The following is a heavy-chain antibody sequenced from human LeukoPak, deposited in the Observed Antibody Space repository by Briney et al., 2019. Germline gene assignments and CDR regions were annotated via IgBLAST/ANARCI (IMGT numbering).Heavy chain of an antibody. J-gene: IGHJ4*02. Sequence: ASVKVSCKASGYTFTGYYMHWVRQAPGQGLEWMGWINPKSGGTNYAQKFQGRVTMTRDTSISTAYMELSRLRSDDTAVYYCASRPYSGSYPGSDYWGQGTLVTVSS. D-gene: IGHD1-26*01. CDR3: ASRPYSGSYPGSDY. V-gene: IGHV1-2*02. CDR1: GYTFTGYY. CDR2: INPKSGGT.